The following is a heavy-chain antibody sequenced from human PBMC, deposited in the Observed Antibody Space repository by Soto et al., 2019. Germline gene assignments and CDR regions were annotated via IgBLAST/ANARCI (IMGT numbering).Heavy chain of an antibody. Sequence: GGSLRLSCAASGFTFSSYSMNWVRQAPGKGLEWVSSISSSSSYIYYADSVKGRFTISRDNAKNSLYLQMNSLRAEDTAVYYCARSKSITGTAVDYWGQGTLVTVSS. CDR1: GFTFSSYS. V-gene: IGHV3-21*01. J-gene: IGHJ4*02. CDR3: ARSKSITGTAVDY. CDR2: ISSSSSYI. D-gene: IGHD1-20*01.